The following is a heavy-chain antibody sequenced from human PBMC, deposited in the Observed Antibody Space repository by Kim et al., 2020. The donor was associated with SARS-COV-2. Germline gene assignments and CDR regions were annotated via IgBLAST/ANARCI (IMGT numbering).Heavy chain of an antibody. CDR2: ISSSGSTI. CDR3: ARSPDYYDSSGYPDY. CDR1: GFTFSDYY. D-gene: IGHD3-22*01. V-gene: IGHV3-11*01. Sequence: GGSLRLSCAASGFTFSDYYMSWIRQAPGKGLEWVSYISSSGSTIYYADSVKGRFTISRDNAKNSLYLQMNSLRAEDTAVYYCARSPDYYDSSGYPDYWGQGTLVTVSS. J-gene: IGHJ4*02.